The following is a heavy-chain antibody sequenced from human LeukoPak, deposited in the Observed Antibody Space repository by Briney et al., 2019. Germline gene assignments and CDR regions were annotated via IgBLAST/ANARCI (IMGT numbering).Heavy chain of an antibody. CDR1: GLAFSSSW. J-gene: IGHJ4*02. D-gene: IGHD5/OR15-5a*01. CDR2: IKEDASQK. V-gene: IGHV3-7*01. CDR3: AKDSVYDLGAH. Sequence: GGSLRLSCAASGLAFSSSWMTWVRQAPGNGREWVANIKEDASQKHYVGSVKGRFTIPRDNAKNSLFLHMDSLRADDTAVYYCAKDSVYDLGAHWGQGTLVTVSS.